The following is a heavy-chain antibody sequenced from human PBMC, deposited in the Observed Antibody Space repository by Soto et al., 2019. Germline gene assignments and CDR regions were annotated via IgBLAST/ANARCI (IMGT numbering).Heavy chain of an antibody. D-gene: IGHD2-15*01. Sequence: PGGSLRLSCAASGFTFSSYGMHWVRQAPGKGLEWVAAIWYDGSNKYYADSVTGRFTISRDNSKNTLYLQMNSLRAEDTAVYYCARKGESYCSGGSCYSWAHSRDAFEILGQGTLVTISS. CDR1: GFTFSSYG. CDR2: IWYDGSNK. J-gene: IGHJ3*02. CDR3: ARKGESYCSGGSCYSWAHSRDAFEI. V-gene: IGHV3-33*01.